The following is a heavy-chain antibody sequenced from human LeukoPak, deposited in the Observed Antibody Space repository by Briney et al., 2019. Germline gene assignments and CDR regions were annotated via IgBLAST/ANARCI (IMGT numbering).Heavy chain of an antibody. Sequence: GGSLRLSCAASGFTFSSYGMHWVRQAPGKGLEWVSYISSSGSTIYYADSVKGRFTISRDNAKNSLYLQMNSLRAEDTAVFYCARDLGIAHTFDYWGQGTLVTVSS. CDR1: GFTFSSYG. CDR3: ARDLGIAHTFDY. D-gene: IGHD2/OR15-2a*01. J-gene: IGHJ4*02. V-gene: IGHV3-48*04. CDR2: ISSSGSTI.